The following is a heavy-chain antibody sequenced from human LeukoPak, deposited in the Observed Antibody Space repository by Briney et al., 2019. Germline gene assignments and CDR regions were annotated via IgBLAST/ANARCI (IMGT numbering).Heavy chain of an antibody. CDR3: AKDLETINPTMD. D-gene: IGHD3-10*01. CDR2: IGGSGKNT. J-gene: IGHJ4*02. Sequence: GGSLRLSCAASGFTFSSHAMSWVRQAPGKGLEWVSSIGGSGKNTFYADAVKGRFTISRDNSKDTLYLQMNSLRAEDAAVYYCAKDLETINPTMDWGQGTLVTVSS. V-gene: IGHV3-23*01. CDR1: GFTFSSHA.